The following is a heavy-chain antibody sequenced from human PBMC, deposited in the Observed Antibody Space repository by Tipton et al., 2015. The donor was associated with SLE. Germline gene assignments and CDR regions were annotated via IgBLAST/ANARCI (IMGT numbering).Heavy chain of an antibody. D-gene: IGHD3-22*01. V-gene: IGHV4-59*11. CDR1: GGSISSHY. J-gene: IGHJ6*02. Sequence: TLSLTCTVSGGSISSHYWSWIRQPPGKGLEWIGYIHYSGSTNYNPSLKSRVTISVDTSKNQFSLKLRSVTAADTAIYYCARRSSGYYGYYSYGLDVWGQGTTVTVSS. CDR3: ARRSSGYYGYYSYGLDV. CDR2: IHYSGST.